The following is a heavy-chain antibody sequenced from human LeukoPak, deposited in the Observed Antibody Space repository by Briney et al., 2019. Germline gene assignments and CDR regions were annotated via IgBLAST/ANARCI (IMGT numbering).Heavy chain of an antibody. CDR3: AREVGTRSRARGRGTYYFDY. V-gene: IGHV4-34*01. CDR2: INHSGST. Sequence: SETLSLTCAVYGGSFSGYYWSWIRQPPGQGLEWIGEINHSGSTNYNPPLKNRVTISVDKSKNQFSLMLSSVIAADAAVYYWAREVGTRSRARGRGTYYFDYGGEGTLVTVP. J-gene: IGHJ4*02. D-gene: IGHD5-12*01. CDR1: GGSFSGYY.